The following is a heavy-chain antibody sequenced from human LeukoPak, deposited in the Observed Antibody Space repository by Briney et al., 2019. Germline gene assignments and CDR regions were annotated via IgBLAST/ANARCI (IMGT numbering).Heavy chain of an antibody. D-gene: IGHD1-14*01. CDR3: ARGDNPDY. V-gene: IGHV3-7*04. J-gene: IGHJ4*02. CDR2: IKQDGSEI. Sequence: PGGSLRLSCAASGFTLSYYWMSWVRQAPGKGLEWVANIKQDGSEIHCVDSVKGRFSISRDNARNSLYLQMNSLRAEDTAVYYCARGDNPDYWGQGTLVTVSS. CDR1: GFTLSYYW.